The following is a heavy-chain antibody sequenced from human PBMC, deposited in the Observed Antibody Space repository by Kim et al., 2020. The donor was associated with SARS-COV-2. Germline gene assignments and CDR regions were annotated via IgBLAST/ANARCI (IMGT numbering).Heavy chain of an antibody. V-gene: IGHV4-39*01. J-gene: IGHJ2*01. D-gene: IGHD2-2*01. Sequence: SETLSLTCTVSGGSISTSSHSWDWIRQSPGKGPEWIGGIYASGDTVYSPSLRSRAIISVEKAKNQFSLKLHSLTAADTATYYCARHPDYALLGWYFDLWGRGTLVTVSS. CDR2: IYASGDT. CDR1: GGSISTSSHS. CDR3: ARHPDYALLGWYFDL.